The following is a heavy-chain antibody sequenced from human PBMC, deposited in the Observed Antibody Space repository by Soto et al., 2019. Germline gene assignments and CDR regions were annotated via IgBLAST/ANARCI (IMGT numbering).Heavy chain of an antibody. Sequence: ASVKVCCKAPGYTFTSYYMHWVRKAPGQGLEWMGIINPSGGSTSYAQKFQGRVTMTRDTSTSTVYMELSSLRSEDTAVYYCAITSVTNGAFDIWGQGTMVTVSS. CDR1: GYTFTSYY. V-gene: IGHV1-46*01. D-gene: IGHD4-17*01. CDR3: AITSVTNGAFDI. J-gene: IGHJ3*02. CDR2: INPSGGST.